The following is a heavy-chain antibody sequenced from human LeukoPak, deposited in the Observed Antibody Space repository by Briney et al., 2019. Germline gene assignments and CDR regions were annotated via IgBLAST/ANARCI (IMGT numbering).Heavy chain of an antibody. Sequence: ASVKVSCKASGYTFTGYYMHWVRQAPGQGLEWMGWINPNSGGTNYAQKFQGWVTMTRDTSISTAYMELGRLRSDDTAVYYCARMIRGALGKYYFDYWGQGTLVTVSS. CDR1: GYTFTGYY. CDR3: ARMIRGALGKYYFDY. CDR2: INPNSGGT. V-gene: IGHV1-2*04. D-gene: IGHD3-10*01. J-gene: IGHJ4*02.